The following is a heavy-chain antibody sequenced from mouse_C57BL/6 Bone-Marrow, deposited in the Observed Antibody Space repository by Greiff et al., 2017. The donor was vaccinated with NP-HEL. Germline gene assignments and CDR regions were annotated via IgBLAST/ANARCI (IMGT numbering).Heavy chain of an antibody. CDR1: GYSITSGYY. CDR3: AREGYFDV. CDR2: ISYDGSN. J-gene: IGHJ1*03. Sequence: EVKLMESGPGLVKPSQSLSLTCSVTGYSITSGYYWNWIRQFPGNKLEWMGYISYDGSNNYNPSLKNRISLTLDTSHNQLFLKLTSVTTENTATYYCAREGYFDVWGTGTTVTVSS. V-gene: IGHV3-6*01.